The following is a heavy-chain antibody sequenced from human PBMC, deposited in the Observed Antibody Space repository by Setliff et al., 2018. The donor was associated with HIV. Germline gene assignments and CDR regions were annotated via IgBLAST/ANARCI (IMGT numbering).Heavy chain of an antibody. CDR1: GGSISRGGYF. J-gene: IGHJ6*02. D-gene: IGHD3-10*01. V-gene: IGHV4-39*01. Sequence: SETLSLTCAVSGGSISRGGYFWGWIRQPPGKGLEWIGNIHSSGSTSYNPSLKGLVFISVDLSINQFSLKLHSVTAADTAVYYCARTFGDLKHYNYYYTIDVWGQGTTVTVSS. CDR3: ARTFGDLKHYNYYYTIDV. CDR2: IHSSGST.